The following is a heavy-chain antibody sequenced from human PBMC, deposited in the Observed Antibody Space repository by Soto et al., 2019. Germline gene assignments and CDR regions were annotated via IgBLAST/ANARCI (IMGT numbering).Heavy chain of an antibody. D-gene: IGHD3-10*01. Sequence: LSLTCTVSGGSISSYYWSWVRQPPGKGLEWIGFIHRTGSTKYNPSVESRVTISLDMFRNQLSLRLRSVTAADTAVYYCARESAGSGRNNWFDPWGQGILVTVSS. V-gene: IGHV4-59*01. CDR2: IHRTGST. CDR3: ARESAGSGRNNWFDP. CDR1: GGSISSYY. J-gene: IGHJ5*02.